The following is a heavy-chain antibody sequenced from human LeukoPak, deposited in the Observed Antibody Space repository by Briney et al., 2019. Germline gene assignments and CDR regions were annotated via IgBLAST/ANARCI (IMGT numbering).Heavy chain of an antibody. CDR3: AKDYYGSGSYDKFDY. CDR2: ISGSGGST. J-gene: IGHJ4*02. Sequence: GGSLRLSCAASGFTFSKYGMSWVRQAPGKGPEWVSAISGSGGSTYYADSVKGRFTISRDNSKNTLYLQMNSLRAEDTAVYYCAKDYYGSGSYDKFDYWGQGTLVTVSS. D-gene: IGHD3-10*01. CDR1: GFTFSKYG. V-gene: IGHV3-23*01.